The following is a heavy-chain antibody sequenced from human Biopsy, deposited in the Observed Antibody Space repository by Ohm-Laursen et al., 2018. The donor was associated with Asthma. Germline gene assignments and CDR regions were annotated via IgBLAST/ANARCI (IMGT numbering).Heavy chain of an antibody. D-gene: IGHD3-3*01. CDR1: GFSFSDYY. Sequence: SLRLSCTASGFSFSDYYMTWMRQSPGKGLEWVSYISTGGTTINYADSVKGRFTISRDNAKNSLYLQLNSLRAGDTAVYYCARDVMEWHLPAFDFWGQGTLVTVSS. J-gene: IGHJ4*02. CDR2: ISTGGTTI. V-gene: IGHV3-11*01. CDR3: ARDVMEWHLPAFDF.